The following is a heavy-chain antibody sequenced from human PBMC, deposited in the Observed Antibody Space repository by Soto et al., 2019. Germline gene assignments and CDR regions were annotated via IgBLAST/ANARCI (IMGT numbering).Heavy chain of an antibody. CDR3: ARGYGIAAAGAKYDY. CDR2: INHSGST. D-gene: IGHD6-13*01. V-gene: IGHV4-34*01. Sequence: SETLSLTCAVYGGSFSGYYWSWIRQPPGKGLEWIGEINHSGSTNYNPSLKSRVTISVDTSKNQFSLKLSSVTAADTAVYYCARGYGIAAAGAKYDYWGQGTLVTVSS. J-gene: IGHJ4*02. CDR1: GGSFSGYY.